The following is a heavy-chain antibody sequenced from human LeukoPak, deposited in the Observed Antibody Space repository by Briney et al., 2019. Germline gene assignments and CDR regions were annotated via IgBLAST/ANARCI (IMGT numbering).Heavy chain of an antibody. Sequence: GGSLRLSCAASGFTFNSYSMNWVRQAPGRGLEWVSSISSSSSFIYYADSVEGRFTISRDNAKSSLDLQMNSLRVEDTAVYYCARDLSGGGWYFGGQGTLVTVSS. V-gene: IGHV3-21*01. CDR2: ISSSSSFI. CDR3: ARDLSGGGWYF. J-gene: IGHJ4*02. D-gene: IGHD6-19*01. CDR1: GFTFNSYS.